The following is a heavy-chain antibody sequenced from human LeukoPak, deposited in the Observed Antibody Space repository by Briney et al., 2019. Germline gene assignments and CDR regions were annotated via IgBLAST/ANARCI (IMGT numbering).Heavy chain of an antibody. CDR2: IRKDGSDI. D-gene: IGHD5/OR15-5a*01. V-gene: IGHV3-7*01. J-gene: IGHJ4*02. CDR3: AVSFDY. Sequence: GGSLRLSCAASGFTFSTYWMSWVRQAPGKGLEWVANIRKDGSDIHYVDSVKGRFTISRDNAKNSLYLEMSSLRGEDTALYYCAVSFDYWGQGTLVTVSS. CDR1: GFTFSTYW.